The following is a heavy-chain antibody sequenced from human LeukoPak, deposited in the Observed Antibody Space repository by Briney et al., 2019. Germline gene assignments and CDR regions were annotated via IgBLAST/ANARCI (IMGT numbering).Heavy chain of an antibody. Sequence: GESLKISCKGPGYSFTSYWIGWVRQMPGKGLEWMGSIYPSDSDTRYSPSFQGQVTISADKSLSTAYLQWSSLKATDTATYYCARMEGPSGFDPWGQGTLVTVSS. CDR1: GYSFTSYW. CDR3: ARMEGPSGFDP. V-gene: IGHV5-51*01. D-gene: IGHD3-3*01. J-gene: IGHJ5*02. CDR2: IYPSDSDT.